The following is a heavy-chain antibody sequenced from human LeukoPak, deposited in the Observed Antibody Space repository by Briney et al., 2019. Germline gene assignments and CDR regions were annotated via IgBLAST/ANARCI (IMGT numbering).Heavy chain of an antibody. CDR2: IKEDGTET. V-gene: IGHV3-7*03. D-gene: IGHD5-24*01. CDR3: AKEGRSLQTY. Sequence: GGSLRLSCAASGFSFSSHGMHWVRLAPGKGLEWVANIKEDGTETYYVDSVKGRFTISRDNAKNSLYLQMNSLRVEDTAVYYCAKEGRSLQTYWGQGTLVTVSS. J-gene: IGHJ4*02. CDR1: GFSFSSHG.